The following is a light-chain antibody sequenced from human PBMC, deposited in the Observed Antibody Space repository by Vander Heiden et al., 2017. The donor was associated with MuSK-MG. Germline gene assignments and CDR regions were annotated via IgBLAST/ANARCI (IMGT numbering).Light chain of an antibody. CDR3: NCQDRNTNWV. CDR2: AKT. V-gene: IGLV3-19*01. J-gene: IGLJ3*02. CDR1: SLRSYS. Sequence: SSELTQDPAVSAALGRTVRITCQGDSLRSYSANWYQQKPGQDPGSGREAKTNRPSGIPDRCAGSSSGANALFTITGAQAEDEAFDYCNCQDRNTNWVFGGGTKLTVL.